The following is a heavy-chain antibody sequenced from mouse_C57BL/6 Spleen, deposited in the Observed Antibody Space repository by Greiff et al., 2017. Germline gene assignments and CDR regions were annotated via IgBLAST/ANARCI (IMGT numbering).Heavy chain of an antibody. CDR2: IDPSDSET. CDR3: ARLAQATGAMDY. Sequence: VQLQQPGAELVRPGSSVKLSCKASGYTFTSYWMHWVKQRPIQGLEWIGNIDPSDSETHYNQKFKDKATLTVDKSSSTAYMQLSSLTSEDSAVYYCARLAQATGAMDYWGQGTSVTVSS. J-gene: IGHJ4*01. D-gene: IGHD3-2*02. CDR1: GYTFTSYW. V-gene: IGHV1-52*01.